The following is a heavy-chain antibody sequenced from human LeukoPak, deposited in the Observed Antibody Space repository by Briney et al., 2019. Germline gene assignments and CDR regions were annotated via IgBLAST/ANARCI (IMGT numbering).Heavy chain of an antibody. J-gene: IGHJ4*02. CDR3: ARQISDSSGNFDY. V-gene: IGHV5-51*01. CDR2: IYPGDSDT. Sequence: GESLKISCKGSGYSFTSYWIGWVRQMPGKGLEWMGIIYPGDSDTRYSPSFQGQVTISADKPISTAYLQSSSLKASDTAMYYCARQISDSSGNFDYWGQGTLVTVSS. D-gene: IGHD3-22*01. CDR1: GYSFTSYW.